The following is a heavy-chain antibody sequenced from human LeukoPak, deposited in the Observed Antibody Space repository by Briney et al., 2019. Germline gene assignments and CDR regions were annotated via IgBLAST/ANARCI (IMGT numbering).Heavy chain of an antibody. CDR3: ARLQGGSYDSSGYSHFQH. J-gene: IGHJ1*01. CDR1: GYSFTSYW. Sequence: GESLKISCKGSGYSFTSYWIGWVRQMPGKGLEWMGIIYPGDSDTRYSPSFQGQVTISADKSISTAYLQWSSLKASDTAMYYCARLQGGSYDSSGYSHFQHWGQGTLVTVSS. CDR2: IYPGDSDT. D-gene: IGHD3-22*01. V-gene: IGHV5-51*01.